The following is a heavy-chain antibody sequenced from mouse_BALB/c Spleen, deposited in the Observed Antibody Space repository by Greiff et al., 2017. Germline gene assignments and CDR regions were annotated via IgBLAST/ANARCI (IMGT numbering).Heavy chain of an antibody. CDR1: GYSITSDYA. CDR3: ATDRYDPFAY. CDR2: ISYSGST. Sequence: ESGPGLVKPSQSLSLTCTVTGYSITSDYAWNWIRQFPGNKLEWMGYISYSGSTSYNPSLKSRISITRDTSKNQFFLQLNSVTTEDTATYYCATDRYDPFAYWGQGTLVTVSA. J-gene: IGHJ3*01. V-gene: IGHV3-2*02. D-gene: IGHD2-14*01.